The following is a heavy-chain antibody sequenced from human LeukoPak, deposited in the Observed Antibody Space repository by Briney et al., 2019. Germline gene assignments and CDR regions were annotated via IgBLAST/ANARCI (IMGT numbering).Heavy chain of an antibody. CDR2: INPNSGGT. D-gene: IGHD2-15*01. CDR1: GYTFTGYY. V-gene: IGHV1-2*02. CDR3: ARGGVVAATSLDWFDP. J-gene: IGHJ5*02. Sequence: ASVKVSCKASGYTFTGYYMHWVRQAPGQGLEWMGWINPNSGGTNYAQKFQGRVTITRNTSISTAYMELSSLRSEDTAVYYCARGGVVAATSLDWFDPWGQGTLVTVSS.